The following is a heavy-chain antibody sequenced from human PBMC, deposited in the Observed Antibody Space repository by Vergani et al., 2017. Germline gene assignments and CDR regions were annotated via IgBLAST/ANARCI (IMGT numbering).Heavy chain of an antibody. Sequence: QVQLQQWGAGLLKPSQTLSLTCAVSGGSISSGGYSWSWIRQPPGKGLEWIGYIYHSGSTYYNPSLTSRVTISVDRSKNQFSLKLSSVTAADTAVYYCARAISRRWFDPWGQGTLVTVSS. J-gene: IGHJ5*02. V-gene: IGHV4-30-2*01. CDR3: ARAISRRWFDP. CDR2: IYHSGST. D-gene: IGHD2-21*01. CDR1: GGSISSGGYS.